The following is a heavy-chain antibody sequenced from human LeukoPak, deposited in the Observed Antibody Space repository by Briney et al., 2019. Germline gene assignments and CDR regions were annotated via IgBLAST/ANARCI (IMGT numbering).Heavy chain of an antibody. CDR1: GFTFSSYA. Sequence: GGSLRLSCAASGFTFSSYAMSWVRQAPGKGLEWVSTISGSGGSTYYADSVKGRFTISRDNSKNTLYLQMNSLRAEDTAVYYCAKDIGYGSGGSGMYYFDYWGQGTLVTVSS. V-gene: IGHV3-23*01. D-gene: IGHD3-10*01. J-gene: IGHJ4*02. CDR3: AKDIGYGSGGSGMYYFDY. CDR2: ISGSGGST.